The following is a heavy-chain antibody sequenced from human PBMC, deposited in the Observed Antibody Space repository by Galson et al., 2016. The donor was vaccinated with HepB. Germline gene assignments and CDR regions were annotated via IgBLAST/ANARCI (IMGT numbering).Heavy chain of an antibody. Sequence: SLRLSCAASGFTFSSYGMHWVRQAPGKGLDWMAVIWYDGSNKYYADSMKGRFTISRDNSKNTLYLQMNSLRAEDTAVYYCARERGIAAAATLDYWGQGTLVTAAS. J-gene: IGHJ4*02. CDR1: GFTFSSYG. V-gene: IGHV3-33*01. CDR3: ARERGIAAAATLDY. CDR2: IWYDGSNK. D-gene: IGHD6-13*01.